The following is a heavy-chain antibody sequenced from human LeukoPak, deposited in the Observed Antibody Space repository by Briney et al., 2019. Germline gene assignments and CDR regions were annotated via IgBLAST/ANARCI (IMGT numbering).Heavy chain of an antibody. D-gene: IGHD5-12*01. J-gene: IGHJ6*02. CDR3: ARDLGYSGYDYRSGMGV. CDR1: GYTFTGYY. Sequence: ASVKVSCKASGYTFTGYYMHWVRQAPGQGLEWMGWINPNSGGTNYAQKFQGRVTMTRDTSISTAYMELSRLRSDDTAVYYCARDLGYSGYDYRSGMGVWGQGTTVTVSS. CDR2: INPNSGGT. V-gene: IGHV1-2*02.